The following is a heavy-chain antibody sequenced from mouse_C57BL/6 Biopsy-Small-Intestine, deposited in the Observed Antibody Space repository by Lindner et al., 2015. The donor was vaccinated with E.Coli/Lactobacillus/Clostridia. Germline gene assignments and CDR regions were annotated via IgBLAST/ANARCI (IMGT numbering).Heavy chain of an antibody. CDR3: ARGGDFDY. D-gene: IGHD1-1*02. Sequence: VQLQESGPELVKPGASVKMSCKASGYTFTDYNMHWVKQSHGKSLEWIGYINPSNGGFTYNQKFKGKATLTVDKSSTTAHMELRSLTSEDSAVYYCARGGDFDYWGQGTTLTVSS. CDR1: GYTFTDYN. J-gene: IGHJ2*01. V-gene: IGHV1-22*01. CDR2: INPSNGGF.